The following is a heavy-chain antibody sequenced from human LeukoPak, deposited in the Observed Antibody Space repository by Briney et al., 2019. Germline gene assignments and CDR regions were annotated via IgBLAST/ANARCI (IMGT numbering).Heavy chain of an antibody. Sequence: PGGSLRLSCAASGFTFSSYGMHWVRQAPGKGLEWVAVIWYDGSNKYYADSVKGRFTISRDNSKNTLYLQMNSLTAEDTAVYYCARGAGRYGDYRDYWGQGTLVTVSS. D-gene: IGHD4-17*01. CDR2: IWYDGSNK. V-gene: IGHV3-33*01. CDR1: GFTFSSYG. CDR3: ARGAGRYGDYRDY. J-gene: IGHJ4*02.